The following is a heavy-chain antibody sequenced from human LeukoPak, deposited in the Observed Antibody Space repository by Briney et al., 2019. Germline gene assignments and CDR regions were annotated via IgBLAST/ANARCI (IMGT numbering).Heavy chain of an antibody. CDR2: IKSDGSST. D-gene: IGHD3-22*01. CDR3: ARYYYDSGRGAY. Sequence: GGSLRLSCAASGFTFSTYWMHWVRQAPGKGLVWVSRIKSDGSSTSYADSVKGRFTISRDNARNTLFLQVNSLRAEDTAVYYCARYYYDSGRGAYWGQGTLVTVSS. J-gene: IGHJ4*02. CDR1: GFTFSTYW. V-gene: IGHV3-74*01.